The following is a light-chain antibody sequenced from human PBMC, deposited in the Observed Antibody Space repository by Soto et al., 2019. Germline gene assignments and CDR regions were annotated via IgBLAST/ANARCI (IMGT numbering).Light chain of an antibody. CDR3: QQSFTSIFT. Sequence: DIQMTQSPSSLSASVGDRVTITCRASQTIYQALNLYHQKPGKAPRLLLSSATALQRGVPSRFSGSGYGAEFTLIISSLLPEDFGTYYCQQSFTSIFTFGPGTKVDV. J-gene: IGKJ3*01. V-gene: IGKV1-39*01. CDR2: SAT. CDR1: QTIYQA.